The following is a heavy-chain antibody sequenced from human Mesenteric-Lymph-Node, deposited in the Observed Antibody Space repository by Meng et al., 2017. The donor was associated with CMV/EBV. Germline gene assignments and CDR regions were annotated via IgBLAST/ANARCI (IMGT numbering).Heavy chain of an antibody. D-gene: IGHD5/OR15-5a*01. Sequence: CKASGDAFRRYAISWVRQAAGKGREWMGGLIPILGTANYAQKFQDRVTTTADESTSTAYMELSSLKCEDTAVDYCARELSTFRYFDYWGQGTLVTVSS. CDR1: GDAFRRYA. CDR2: LIPILGTA. V-gene: IGHV1-69*01. CDR3: ARELSTFRYFDY. J-gene: IGHJ4*02.